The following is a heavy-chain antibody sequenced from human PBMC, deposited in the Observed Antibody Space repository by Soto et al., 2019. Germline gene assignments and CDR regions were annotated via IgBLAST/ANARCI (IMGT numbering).Heavy chain of an antibody. J-gene: IGHJ4*02. D-gene: IGHD6-19*01. Sequence: QVQLVQSGAEVKKPGASVKVSCKASGYTFTGYYMHWVRQASGQGLEWMGWINPNSGGTNYAQKFQGWVTMTRDTSISTAYMELSRLRSDDTAVYYCAREVTEDSSGWYRAGYFDYWGQGTLVTVSS. CDR3: AREVTEDSSGWYRAGYFDY. CDR2: INPNSGGT. CDR1: GYTFTGYY. V-gene: IGHV1-2*04.